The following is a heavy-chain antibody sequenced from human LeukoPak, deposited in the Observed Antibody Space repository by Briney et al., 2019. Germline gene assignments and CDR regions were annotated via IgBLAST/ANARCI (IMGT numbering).Heavy chain of an antibody. CDR1: GFTFSSYG. J-gene: IGHJ4*02. CDR3: ASLGGKWNYPFDN. V-gene: IGHV3-7*03. D-gene: IGHD1-7*01. Sequence: PGGSLRLSCAASGFTFSSYGMHWVRQAPGKGLKWVANIKQDGSEKYYVDSVKGRFTISRDNAKNSLYLQMNSLRAEDTAVYYCASLGGKWNYPFDNWGQGTLVTVSS. CDR2: IKQDGSEK.